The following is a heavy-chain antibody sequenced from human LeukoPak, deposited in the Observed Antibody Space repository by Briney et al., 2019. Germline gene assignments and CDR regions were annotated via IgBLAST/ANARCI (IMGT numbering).Heavy chain of an antibody. V-gene: IGHV3-23*02. D-gene: IGHD1-26*01. CDR3: AKVVPNSYYYIGFDV. J-gene: IGHJ6*02. Sequence: GGSLRLSCAVSGFTSSSHAMSWVRQAPGEGLEWVSGISGSRESTYYGDSVKGRFTISRDNSKNTLCLQMQSLRPEDTAVYYCAKVVPNSYYYIGFDVWGQGTTVTVSS. CDR2: ISGSREST. CDR1: GFTSSSHA.